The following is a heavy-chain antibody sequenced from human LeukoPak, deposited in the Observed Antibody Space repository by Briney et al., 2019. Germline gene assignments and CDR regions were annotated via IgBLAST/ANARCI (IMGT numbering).Heavy chain of an antibody. CDR1: GGSISSSSYY. V-gene: IGHV4-39*07. CDR3: ARGPAFDP. J-gene: IGHJ5*02. CDR2: IYYSGST. Sequence: SETLSLTCTVSGGSISSSSYYWGWIRQPPGKGLEWIGSIYYSGSTNYNPSLKSRVTISVDTSKNQFSLKLSSVTAADTAVYYCARGPAFDPWGQGTLVTVSS.